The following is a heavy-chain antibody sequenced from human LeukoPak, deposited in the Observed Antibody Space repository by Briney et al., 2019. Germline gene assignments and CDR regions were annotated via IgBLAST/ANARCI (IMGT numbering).Heavy chain of an antibody. D-gene: IGHD7-27*01. CDR1: GYTFTSYD. V-gene: IGHV1-69*05. CDR2: IIPIFGTA. Sequence: ASVKVSCKASGYTFTSYDINWVRQATGQGLEWMGGIIPIFGTANYAQKFQGRVTITTDESTSTAYMELSSLRSEDTAVYYCARSTGVFDYFDYWGQGTLVTVSS. J-gene: IGHJ4*02. CDR3: ARSTGVFDYFDY.